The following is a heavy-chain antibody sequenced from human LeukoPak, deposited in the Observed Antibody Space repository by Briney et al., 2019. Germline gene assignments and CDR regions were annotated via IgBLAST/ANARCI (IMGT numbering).Heavy chain of an antibody. CDR3: AVDGSGSSGVRDAFDI. V-gene: IGHV3-30*02. CDR2: IRYDGSNK. D-gene: IGHD3-10*01. CDR1: GFTFSSYG. J-gene: IGHJ3*02. Sequence: PGGSLRLSCAASGFTFSSYGMHWVRQAPGKGLEWVAFIRYDGSNKYYADSVKGRFTISRDNSKNTLYLQMNSLRAEDTAVYYCAVDGSGSSGVRDAFDIWGQGTMVTVSS.